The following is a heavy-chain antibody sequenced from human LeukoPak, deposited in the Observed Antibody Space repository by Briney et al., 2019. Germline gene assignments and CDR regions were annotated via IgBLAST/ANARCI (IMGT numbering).Heavy chain of an antibody. CDR3: TTVPHDSSGYWQSDY. J-gene: IGHJ4*02. D-gene: IGHD3-22*01. V-gene: IGHV3-15*07. Sequence: GGSLRLSCAASGFTFSNAWMNWVHQAPGKGLEWVGRIKSKTDGGTTDYAAPVKGRFTISRDDSKNTLYLQMNSLKTEDTAVYYCTTVPHDSSGYWQSDYWGQGTLVTVSS. CDR1: GFTFSNAW. CDR2: IKSKTDGGTT.